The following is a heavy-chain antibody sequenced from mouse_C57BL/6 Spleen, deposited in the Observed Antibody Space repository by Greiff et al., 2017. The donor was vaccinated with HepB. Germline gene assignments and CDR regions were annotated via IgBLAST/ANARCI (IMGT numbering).Heavy chain of an antibody. Sequence: QVQLQQSGPELVKPGASVMISCKASGYAFRSSWMNWVKQRPGKGLEWIGRIYPGDGDTNYNGKFKGKSTLTADKSSSTAYMQLSSLTAEDSAVYFCARSVYDGYYVYYFDYWGKGTTLTVSS. V-gene: IGHV1-82*01. J-gene: IGHJ2*01. CDR3: ARSVYDGYYVYYFDY. CDR2: IYPGDGDT. D-gene: IGHD2-3*01. CDR1: GYAFRSSW.